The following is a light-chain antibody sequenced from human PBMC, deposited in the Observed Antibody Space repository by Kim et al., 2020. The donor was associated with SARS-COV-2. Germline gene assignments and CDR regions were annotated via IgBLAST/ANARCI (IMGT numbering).Light chain of an antibody. V-gene: IGKV3-20*01. CDR1: QRVTSY. CDR2: GVS. CDR3: QQYGTSPAYT. J-gene: IGKJ2*01. Sequence: EIVLTQSPGILSLSPGERATLSCRASQRVTSYLVWYQQRPGQAPRLLMYGVSSRATGIPDRFSGSGSGTDFTLTINRLEPEDFAVYYWQQYGTSPAYTFGQGTKLEI.